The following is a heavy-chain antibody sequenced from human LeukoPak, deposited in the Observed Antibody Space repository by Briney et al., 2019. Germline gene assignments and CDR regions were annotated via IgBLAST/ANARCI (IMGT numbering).Heavy chain of an antibody. CDR3: ARRGGVADTDY. CDR1: GYRLTSYW. D-gene: IGHD6-19*01. Sequence: GESLKISCKGSGYRLTSYWISSVRQMPGKGLEWMGRIDPNDSNNNYSPSFQGHVTISADKSISTAYLQWNSLNASDTAMYYCARRGGVADTDYWGQGTLVTVSS. CDR2: IDPNDSNN. V-gene: IGHV5-10-1*01. J-gene: IGHJ4*02.